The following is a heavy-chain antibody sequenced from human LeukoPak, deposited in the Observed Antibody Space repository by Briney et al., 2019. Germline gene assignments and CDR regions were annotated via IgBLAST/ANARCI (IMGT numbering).Heavy chain of an antibody. Sequence: GGSLRLSCAASGFTFDDYTMHWVRQAPGKGLEWLSLISWDGGSTYYADSVKGRFTISRDNAKNSLYLQMNSLRAEDTAVYYCARVAERVTIFGVATIGGMDVWGQGTTVTVSS. CDR1: GFTFDDYT. CDR3: ARVAERVTIFGVATIGGMDV. J-gene: IGHJ6*02. CDR2: ISWDGGST. V-gene: IGHV3-43*01. D-gene: IGHD3-3*01.